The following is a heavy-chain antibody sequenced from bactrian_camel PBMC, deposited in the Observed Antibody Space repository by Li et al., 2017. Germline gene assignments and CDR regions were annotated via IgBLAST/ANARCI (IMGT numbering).Heavy chain of an antibody. CDR1: GPRSGGFL. V-gene: IGHV3S55*01. J-gene: IGHJ4*01. CDR2: IDSDGST. CDR3: AAVTNNGCGGSWYPSYNY. D-gene: IGHD2*01. Sequence: HVQLVESGGGSVQAGGSLRLSCTYSGPRSGGFLMAWFRQAPGKEREGVAAIDSDGSTSYADSVKGRFTISKDNAKNTLYLQMNSLKPEDSAMYYCAAVTNNGCGGSWYPSYNYWGQGTQVTVS.